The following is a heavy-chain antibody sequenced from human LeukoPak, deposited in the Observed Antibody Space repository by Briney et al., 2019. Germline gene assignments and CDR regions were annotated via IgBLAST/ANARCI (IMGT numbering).Heavy chain of an antibody. CDR2: IRYDGSNK. Sequence: GGSLRLSCAASGFTFSSYEMNWVRQAPGKGLEWVAFIRYDGSNKYYADSVKGRFTISRDNSKNTLYLQMSSLRAEDTAVYYCAKNRDGYNSNWGQGTLVTVSS. D-gene: IGHD5-24*01. J-gene: IGHJ4*02. CDR1: GFTFSSYE. CDR3: AKNRDGYNSN. V-gene: IGHV3-30*02.